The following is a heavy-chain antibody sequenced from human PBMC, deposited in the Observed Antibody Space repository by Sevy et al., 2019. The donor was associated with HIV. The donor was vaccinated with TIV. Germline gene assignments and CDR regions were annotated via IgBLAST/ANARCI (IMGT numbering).Heavy chain of an antibody. CDR1: GFTFSSYA. CDR3: AKFPRDIVVVVAATTDYYYYYYMDV. V-gene: IGHV3-23*01. D-gene: IGHD2-15*01. Sequence: GSLRLSCAASGFTFSSYAMSWVRQAPGKGLEWVSAISGSGGSTYYADSVKGRFTISRDNSKNTLYLQMNSLRGEDMAVYYCAKFPRDIVVVVAATTDYYYYYYMDVWGKGTTVTVSS. J-gene: IGHJ6*03. CDR2: ISGSGGST.